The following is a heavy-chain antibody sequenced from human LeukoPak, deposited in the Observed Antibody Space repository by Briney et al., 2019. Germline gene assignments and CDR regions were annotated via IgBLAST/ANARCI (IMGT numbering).Heavy chain of an antibody. Sequence: SGGSLRLSCAASGFTFSSYAMSWVRQAPGKGLEWVAFIRYDGSNKYYADSVKGRFTISRDNSKNTLYLQMNSLRAEDTAVYYCAKDEEPYNWNDVSGMGYWGQGTLVTVSS. CDR1: GFTFSSYA. CDR2: IRYDGSNK. J-gene: IGHJ4*02. V-gene: IGHV3-30*02. CDR3: AKDEEPYNWNDVSGMGY. D-gene: IGHD1-1*01.